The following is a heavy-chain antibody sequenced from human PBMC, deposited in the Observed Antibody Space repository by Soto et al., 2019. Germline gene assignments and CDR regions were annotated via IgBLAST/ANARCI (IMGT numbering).Heavy chain of an antibody. CDR1: GFTFSNFW. CDR2: INQNGGAM. V-gene: IGHV3-7*01. J-gene: IGHJ4*02. D-gene: IGHD1-1*01. CDR3: ARVWNDGRFDY. Sequence: GSLRLSCAASGFTFSNFWMTWVRQAPGKGLEWVASINQNGGAMHYVDSVKGRFTVSRDNAKNSLYLQVNSLRAEDTAVFYCARVWNDGRFDYWGQGTLVTVSS.